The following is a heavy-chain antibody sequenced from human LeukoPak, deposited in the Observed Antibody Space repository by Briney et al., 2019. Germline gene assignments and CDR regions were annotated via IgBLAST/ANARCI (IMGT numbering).Heavy chain of an antibody. CDR2: ISGSGGST. V-gene: IGHV3-23*01. J-gene: IGHJ5*02. CDR3: ARCRLKNVVPGDFFDP. D-gene: IGHD1-1*01. Sequence: HPGGSLRLSCAASGFTFSSYAMSWVRQAPGKGLEWVSAISGSGGSTYYADSVKGRFTISRDNSKNTLYLQMNSLRAEDTAVYYRARCRLKNVVPGDFFDPWGQGTLVIVST. CDR1: GFTFSSYA.